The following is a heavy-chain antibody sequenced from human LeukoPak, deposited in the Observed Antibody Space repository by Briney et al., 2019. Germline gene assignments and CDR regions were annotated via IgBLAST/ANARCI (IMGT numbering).Heavy chain of an antibody. CDR3: ARQKCTSTSCLTKNAFDI. J-gene: IGHJ3*02. Sequence: SQTLSLTCTVSGGSISSGGYYWSWIRQHPGKGLEWIGYIYYSGSTYYNPSLKSRVTISVDTSKNQFSLKLSSVTAADTAVYYCARQKCTSTSCLTKNAFDIWGQGTMVTVSS. V-gene: IGHV4-31*03. CDR2: IYYSGST. D-gene: IGHD2-2*01. CDR1: GGSISSGGYY.